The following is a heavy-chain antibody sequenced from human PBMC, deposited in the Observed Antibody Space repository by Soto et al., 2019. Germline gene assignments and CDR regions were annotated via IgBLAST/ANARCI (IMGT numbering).Heavy chain of an antibody. V-gene: IGHV3-9*01. CDR2: ISWDSRKV. Sequence: EVQLVESGGGLVQPGRSLRLSCAASGFTFDDYTMHWVRQAPGKGLEWVSLISWDSRKVDYADSVKGRFSISRDNARSSLYLQMNSLTPEASAIYYCSQNKDYFAYSVSSPYEHWGRGTLVAVSS. CDR3: SQNKDYFAYSVSSPYEH. CDR1: GFTFDDYT. D-gene: IGHD4-4*01. J-gene: IGHJ4*02.